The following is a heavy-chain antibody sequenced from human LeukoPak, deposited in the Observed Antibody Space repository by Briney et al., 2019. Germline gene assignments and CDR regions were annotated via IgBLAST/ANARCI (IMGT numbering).Heavy chain of an antibody. Sequence: SETLSLTCTVSDDSISDYYRGWIRQPPGKGLEWIGYFHNSGTPTYNPSLKSRVAISADTSKNQFSLKLNSLTTADTAVYYCTRGAGWLIGYWGQGILVTVSS. CDR3: TRGAGWLIGY. V-gene: IGHV4-59*01. J-gene: IGHJ4*02. CDR1: DDSISDYY. CDR2: FHNSGTP. D-gene: IGHD3-16*01.